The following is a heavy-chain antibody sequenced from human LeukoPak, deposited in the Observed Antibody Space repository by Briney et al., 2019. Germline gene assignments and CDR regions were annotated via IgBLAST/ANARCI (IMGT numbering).Heavy chain of an antibody. CDR1: GFRFNSHH. CDR3: VRQTLGASGLDR. Sequence: GGSLRLSCAVSGFRFNSHHMHWVRQAPTRGLEWVAVAPHDGNSPLYAASVNGRFTISRDNSRDTLFLHMDSLRVDDTAIYYCVRQTLGASGLDRWGQGVLVTVSS. V-gene: IGHV3-30-3*01. J-gene: IGHJ4*02. D-gene: IGHD1-14*01. CDR2: APHDGNSP.